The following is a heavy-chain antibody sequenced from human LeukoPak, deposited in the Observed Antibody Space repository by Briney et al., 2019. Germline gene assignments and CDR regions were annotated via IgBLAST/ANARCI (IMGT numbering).Heavy chain of an antibody. CDR3: ARQTCYDILTGYYPENFDY. CDR2: IYYSGST. CDR1: GGSISSSSYY. V-gene: IGHV4-39*01. J-gene: IGHJ4*02. D-gene: IGHD3-9*01. Sequence: SETLSLTCTVSGGSISSSSYYWGWIRQPPGKGLEWIGSIYYSGSTYYNPSLKSRVTISVDTSKNQFSLKLSSVTAADTAVYYCARQTCYDILTGYYPENFDYWGQGTLVTVSS.